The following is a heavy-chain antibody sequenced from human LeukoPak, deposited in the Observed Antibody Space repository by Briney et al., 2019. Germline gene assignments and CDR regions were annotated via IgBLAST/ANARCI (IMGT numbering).Heavy chain of an antibody. CDR2: ISYDGSNK. CDR1: GFTFSSYA. D-gene: IGHD6-19*01. J-gene: IGHJ4*02. Sequence: PGGSLRLPCAASGFTFSSYAMHWVRQAPGKGLEWVAVISYDGSNKYYADSVKGRFTISRDNSKNTLYLQMNSLRAEDTAVYYCARDIIAVAGTSGLVDYWGQGTLVTVSS. V-gene: IGHV3-30-3*01. CDR3: ARDIIAVAGTSGLVDY.